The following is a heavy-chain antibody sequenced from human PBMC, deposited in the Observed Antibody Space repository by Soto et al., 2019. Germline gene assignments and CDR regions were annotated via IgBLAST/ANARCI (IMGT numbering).Heavy chain of an antibody. CDR1: GFTFSTYA. CDR2: VSASGLNT. J-gene: IGHJ6*02. V-gene: IGHV3-23*01. D-gene: IGHD3-10*01. CDR3: ARPGSGSYSGMDV. Sequence: GVLRLSCAASGFTFSTYAMAWVRQAPGKGLEWVSGVSASGLNTDYADPVKGRFYISRDNSKNTVSLHMNSLRDEDTAVYYCARPGSGSYSGMDVWGQGTTVTVSS.